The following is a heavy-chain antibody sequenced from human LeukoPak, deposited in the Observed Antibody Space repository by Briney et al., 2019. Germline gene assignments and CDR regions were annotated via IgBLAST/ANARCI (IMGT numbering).Heavy chain of an antibody. D-gene: IGHD3-3*01. J-gene: IGHJ6*03. CDR1: GFAFSNFA. V-gene: IGHV3-23*01. CDR3: AKMEGQRLYDYCMDV. Sequence: GGSLRLSCAASGFAFSNFAMSWVRQAPGKGLEWVSGMSGSGDSSYYADSVKGRFTISRDNSKNALYLQMNSLRADDTALYYCAKMEGQRLYDYCMDVWGKGTTVTVSS. CDR2: MSGSGDSS.